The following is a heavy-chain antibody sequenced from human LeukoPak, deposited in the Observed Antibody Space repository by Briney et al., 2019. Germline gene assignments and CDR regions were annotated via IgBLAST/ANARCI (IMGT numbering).Heavy chain of an antibody. Sequence: ASVKVSCKASGYTFTSYGITWVRQAPGQGLERMGWISAYNGNTNYAQKLQGRVTMTTDTSTSTAYMEPRSLRSDDTAVYYCATDSGYSYGGLSLDPWGQGTLVTVSS. V-gene: IGHV1-18*01. D-gene: IGHD5-18*01. J-gene: IGHJ5*02. CDR2: ISAYNGNT. CDR3: ATDSGYSYGGLSLDP. CDR1: GYTFTSYG.